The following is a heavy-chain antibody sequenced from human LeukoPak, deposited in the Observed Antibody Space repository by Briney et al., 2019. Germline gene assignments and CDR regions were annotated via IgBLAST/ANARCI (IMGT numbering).Heavy chain of an antibody. J-gene: IGHJ4*02. V-gene: IGHV1-46*01. D-gene: IGHD5-18*01. CDR1: GYTFTSYY. CDR3: ARLEGQTAMVTD. Sequence: ASVKVSCKASGYTFTSYYIHWVRQAPGQGLEWMGLIIPSGGTTIYAEKFQGGVTMTRDTSTSTVYMELSSLRSEDTAVYYCARLEGQTAMVTDWGQGTLVTVSS. CDR2: IIPSGGTT.